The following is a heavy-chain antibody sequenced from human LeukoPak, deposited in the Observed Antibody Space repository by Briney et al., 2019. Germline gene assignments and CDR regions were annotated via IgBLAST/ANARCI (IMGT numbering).Heavy chain of an antibody. Sequence: KPSETLSLTCTVSGGSISSSSYYWGWIRQPPGKGLEWIGSIYYSGSTYYNPSLKSRVTISVDTSKNQFSLKLSSVTAADTAVYYCARDPRDYRVRRGDYWGQGTLVTVSS. D-gene: IGHD4-11*01. CDR2: IYYSGST. J-gene: IGHJ4*02. CDR1: GGSISSSSYY. CDR3: ARDPRDYRVRRGDY. V-gene: IGHV4-39*07.